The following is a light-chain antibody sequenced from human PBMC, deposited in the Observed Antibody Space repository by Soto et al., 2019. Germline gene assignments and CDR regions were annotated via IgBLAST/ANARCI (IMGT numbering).Light chain of an antibody. CDR3: SSYTSVSIVVV. J-gene: IGLJ2*01. CDR2: EVN. Sequence: QSVLTQPPSVSGSPGQSITISCTGTYSDIGAYNFVSWYQHHPGKAPKLIIYEVNNRPSGVSNRFSGSKSGNTASLSISDLQAEDEADYYCSSYTSVSIVVVFGGGTKLTVL. CDR1: YSDIGAYNF. V-gene: IGLV2-14*01.